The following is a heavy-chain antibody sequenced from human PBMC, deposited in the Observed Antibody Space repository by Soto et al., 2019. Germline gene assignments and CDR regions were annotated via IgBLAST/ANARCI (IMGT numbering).Heavy chain of an antibody. J-gene: IGHJ4*02. Sequence: PSETLSLTCTVSGGSISSGGYYWSWIRQHPGKGLEWIGYIYYSGSIYYNPSLKSRVTISVDTSKNQFSLKLSSVTAADTAVYYCARGRTSSPTPGDYWGQGTLVTVSS. V-gene: IGHV4-31*03. CDR3: ARGRTSSPTPGDY. CDR2: IYYSGSI. CDR1: GGSISSGGYY. D-gene: IGHD2-2*01.